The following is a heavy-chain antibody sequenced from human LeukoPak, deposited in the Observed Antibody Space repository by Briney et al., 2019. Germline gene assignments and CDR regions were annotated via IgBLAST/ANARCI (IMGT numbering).Heavy chain of an antibody. Sequence: KPSETLSLTCTVSGGSITSYSWNWIRQPPGKGLEWIGYSYYSGNTNYNPSLKSRVTISVDTSKNRISLNLRSVAAADTAVYYCARRLSSSSSNWFDPWGQGTLVTVSS. V-gene: IGHV4-59*08. CDR3: ARRLSSSSSNWFDP. CDR2: SYYSGNT. D-gene: IGHD6-6*01. CDR1: GGSITSYS. J-gene: IGHJ5*02.